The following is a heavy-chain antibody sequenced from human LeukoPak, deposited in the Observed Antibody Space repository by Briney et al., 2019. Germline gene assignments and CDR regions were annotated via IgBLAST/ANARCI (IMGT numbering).Heavy chain of an antibody. J-gene: IGHJ4*02. CDR3: ARVSTYGSGSQHDY. V-gene: IGHV3-23*01. CDR2: ISGSGGST. Sequence: PGGSLRLSCAASGFTFSSYAMSWVRQAPGKGLEWVSAISGSGGSTYYADSVKGRFTISRDNSKNTLYLQMNSLRAEDTAVYYCARVSTYGSGSQHDYWGQGTLVTVSS. CDR1: GFTFSSYA. D-gene: IGHD3-10*01.